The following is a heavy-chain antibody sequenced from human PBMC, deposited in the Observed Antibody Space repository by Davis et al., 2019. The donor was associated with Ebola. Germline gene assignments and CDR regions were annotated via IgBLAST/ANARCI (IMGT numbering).Heavy chain of an antibody. CDR1: GYTFTGYY. CDR3: ARVGLLVVVGGYYFDY. J-gene: IGHJ4*02. CDR2: INPNSGGT. D-gene: IGHD2-15*01. V-gene: IGHV1-2*02. Sequence: ASVKVSCKASGYTFTGYYMHWVRQAPGQGLEWMGWINPNSGGTNYAQKFQGRVTMTRDTSISTAYMELSRLRSDDTAVYYCARVGLLVVVGGYYFDYWGQGTLVTVSS.